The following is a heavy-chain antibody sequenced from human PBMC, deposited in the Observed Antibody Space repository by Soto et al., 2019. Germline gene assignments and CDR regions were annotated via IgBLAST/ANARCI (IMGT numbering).Heavy chain of an antibody. Sequence: VQLLESGGGLVQPGGSLRLSCEVSGFTFSNYAMSWVRQAPGEGPEWVSTLGGGNDVFYADSVKGRFTISRDDSRNTLYLRMDNLRVEDTAIYFCAKDSVSHNGIYDAFDIWGQGTVVTVSS. J-gene: IGHJ3*02. V-gene: IGHV3-23*01. D-gene: IGHD3-3*02. CDR2: LGGGNDV. CDR3: AKDSVSHNGIYDAFDI. CDR1: GFTFSNYA.